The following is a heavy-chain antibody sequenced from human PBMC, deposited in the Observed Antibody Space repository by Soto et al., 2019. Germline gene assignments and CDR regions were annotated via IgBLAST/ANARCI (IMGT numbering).Heavy chain of an antibody. J-gene: IGHJ3*02. CDR1: GFTFSSYS. V-gene: IGHV3-48*02. CDR2: ISSSSSTV. CDR3: ARDSYSHYYGSGTLDAFDI. Sequence: MRLSCAASGFTFSSYSMNWVRQAPGKGLEWVSYISSSSSTVYYADSVKGRFTISRDNAKNSLYLQMNSLRDEDTAVYYCARDSYSHYYGSGTLDAFDIWGQGTMVTVSS. D-gene: IGHD3-10*01.